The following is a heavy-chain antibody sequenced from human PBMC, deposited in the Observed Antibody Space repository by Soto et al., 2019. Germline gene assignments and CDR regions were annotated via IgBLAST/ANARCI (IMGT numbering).Heavy chain of an antibody. V-gene: IGHV3-30*18. Sequence: VGSLRLSCAASGFTFSSYGMHWVRQAPGKGLEWVAVISYDGSNKYYADSVKGRFTISRDNSKNTLYLQMNSLRAEDTAVYYCAKDYNYGEYYYGMDVWGQGTTVTVSS. CDR2: ISYDGSNK. CDR1: GFTFSSYG. J-gene: IGHJ6*02. CDR3: AKDYNYGEYYYGMDV. D-gene: IGHD1-1*01.